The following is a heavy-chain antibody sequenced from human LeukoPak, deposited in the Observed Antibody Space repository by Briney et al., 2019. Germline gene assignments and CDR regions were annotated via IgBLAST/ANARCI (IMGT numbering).Heavy chain of an antibody. D-gene: IGHD3-9*01. CDR2: IYYSGST. Sequence: TSETLSLTCTVSGGSISSSSYYWGWIRQPPGKGLEWIGSIYYSGSTYYNPSLKSRVTISVDTSKNQFSLKLSSVTAADTAVYYCARANTYYDILTGYYIDAFDIWGQGTMVTVSS. V-gene: IGHV4-39*07. J-gene: IGHJ3*02. CDR3: ARANTYYDILTGYYIDAFDI. CDR1: GGSISSSSYY.